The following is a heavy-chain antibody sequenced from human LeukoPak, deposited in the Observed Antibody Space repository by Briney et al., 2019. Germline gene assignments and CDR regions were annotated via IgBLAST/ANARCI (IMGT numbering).Heavy chain of an antibody. CDR3: AREYCSGGSCYGDY. V-gene: IGHV3-33*01. J-gene: IGHJ4*02. D-gene: IGHD2-15*01. CDR2: IWYDGSNK. CDR1: GFTFSSYG. Sequence: PGGSLRLSCAASGFTFSSYGMHWVRQAPGKGLEWVAVIWYDGSNKYYADSVKGRFTISRDNSKNTLYLQMNRLRAEDTAVYSCAREYCSGGSCYGDYGGQGTLVTVSS.